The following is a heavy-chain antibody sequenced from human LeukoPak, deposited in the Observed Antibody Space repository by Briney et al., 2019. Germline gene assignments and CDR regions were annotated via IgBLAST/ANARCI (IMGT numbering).Heavy chain of an antibody. D-gene: IGHD3-22*01. CDR1: GGSISSGSYY. CDR3: ASLYYYDSSDYKFPCDY. CDR2: IYTSGST. J-gene: IGHJ4*02. V-gene: IGHV4-61*02. Sequence: ASETLSLTCTVSGGSISSGSYYWSWIRQPAGKGLEWIGRIYTSGSTNYNLSLKSRVTISVDTSKNQFSLRLSSVTAADTAVYYCASLYYYDSSDYKFPCDYWGQGALVTVSS.